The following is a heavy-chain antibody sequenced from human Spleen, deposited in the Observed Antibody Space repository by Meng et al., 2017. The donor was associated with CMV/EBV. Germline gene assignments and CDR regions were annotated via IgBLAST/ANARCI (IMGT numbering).Heavy chain of an antibody. V-gene: IGHV3-7*01. Sequence: GESLKISCAASGFTFSSYWMSWVRQAPGKGLEWVANIKQDGSEKYYVDSVKGRFIISRDNAKNSLYLQMNSLRAEDTAVYYCAQPGGTGTNYYYYYGMDVWGQGTTVTVSS. CDR3: AQPGGTGTNYYYYYGMDV. D-gene: IGHD1/OR15-1a*01. J-gene: IGHJ6*02. CDR2: IKQDGSEK. CDR1: GFTFSSYW.